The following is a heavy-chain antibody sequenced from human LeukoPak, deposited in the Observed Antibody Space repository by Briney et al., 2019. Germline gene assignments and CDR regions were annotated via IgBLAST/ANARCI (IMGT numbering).Heavy chain of an antibody. V-gene: IGHV4-59*08. CDR2: VYYSGHT. CDR3: ARHPYSDGFDI. D-gene: IGHD1-1*01. CDR1: GGSISTYY. J-gene: IGHJ3*02. Sequence: SETLSLTCTVSGGSISTYYWSWIRQPPGKGLEWIAYVYYSGHTSYNPSLKGRVTVSVDTSKNQISLKLNSVTAADTAVYYCARHPYSDGFDIWGQGTMVTVSS.